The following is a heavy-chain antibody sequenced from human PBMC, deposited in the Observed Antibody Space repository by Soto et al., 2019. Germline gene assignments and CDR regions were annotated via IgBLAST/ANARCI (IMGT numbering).Heavy chain of an antibody. D-gene: IGHD5-18*01. J-gene: IGHJ6*02. V-gene: IGHV4-31*03. Sequence: SETLSLTCTVSGGSIRSGGYYWSWVRQNPRRGLEWIGNIYYSGNTYYNPSLKSRLTISVDTSKNQFSLNLSSVTAADTAVYYCARGXLMATAGTARHYFGLDVWGQGTTVTVSS. CDR2: IYYSGNT. CDR3: ARGXLMATAGTARHYFGLDV. CDR1: GGSIRSGGYY.